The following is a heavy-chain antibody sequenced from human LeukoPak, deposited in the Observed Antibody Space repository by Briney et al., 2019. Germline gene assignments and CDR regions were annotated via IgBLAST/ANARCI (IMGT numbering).Heavy chain of an antibody. CDR2: ISSSSGYI. V-gene: IGHV3-21*01. CDR1: GFTFSSYS. Sequence: GGSLRLSCAASGFTFSSYSMNWVRQAPGKGLEWVSSISSSSGYIYYADSVKGRFTISRDNAKNSLYLQMNSLRAEDTAVYYCARPDVDTAMVFDYWGQGTLVTVSS. D-gene: IGHD5-18*01. J-gene: IGHJ4*02. CDR3: ARPDVDTAMVFDY.